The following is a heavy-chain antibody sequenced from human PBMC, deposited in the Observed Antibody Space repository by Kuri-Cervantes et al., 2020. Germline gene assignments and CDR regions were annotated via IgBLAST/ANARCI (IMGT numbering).Heavy chain of an antibody. CDR2: IWYDGSNK. J-gene: IGHJ5*02. V-gene: IGHV3-33*01. Sequence: LSLTCAASGFTFSSYGMHWVRQAPGKGLEWVAVIWYDGSNKYYADSVKGRFTISRDNSKNTLYLQMNSLRAEDTAVYYCARDFPAYCSSTSCHAHWFDPWGQGTLVTVSS. CDR1: GFTFSSYG. CDR3: ARDFPAYCSSTSCHAHWFDP. D-gene: IGHD2-2*01.